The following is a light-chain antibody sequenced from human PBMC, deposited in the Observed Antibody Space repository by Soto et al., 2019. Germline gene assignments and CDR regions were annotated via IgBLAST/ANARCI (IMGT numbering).Light chain of an antibody. J-gene: IGLJ1*01. CDR1: SSDVGNYKY. V-gene: IGLV2-14*01. CDR2: EVS. CDR3: FSYTSSGTYI. Sequence: QSALTQPASVSGSPGQSITISCTGTSSDVGNYKYVSWYQQHPGKAPKLMIYEVSNRPSGVSNLFSGSKSGNTASLTISGLQGEDEPDYYCFSYTSSGTYIFGTGIRSPS.